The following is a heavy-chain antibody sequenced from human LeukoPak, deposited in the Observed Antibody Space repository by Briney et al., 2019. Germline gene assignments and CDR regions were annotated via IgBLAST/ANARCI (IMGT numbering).Heavy chain of an antibody. Sequence: SVKVSCKASGGTFSSYAISWVRQAPGQGLEWMGGIIPIFGTANYAQKFQGRVTITTDESTSTAYMELSSLRSEDTAAYYCASRSNTIFGVAATFYYFDYWGQGTLVTVSS. V-gene: IGHV1-69*05. CDR2: IIPIFGTA. J-gene: IGHJ4*02. D-gene: IGHD3-3*01. CDR3: ASRSNTIFGVAATFYYFDY. CDR1: GGTFSSYA.